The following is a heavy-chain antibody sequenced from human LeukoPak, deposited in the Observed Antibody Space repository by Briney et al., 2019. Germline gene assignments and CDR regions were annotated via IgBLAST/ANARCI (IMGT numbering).Heavy chain of an antibody. D-gene: IGHD3-22*01. CDR3: ARVSGLPVGIYFFDH. Sequence: GASVKVSCKTSGGTFNNSAISWVRQAPGQGLEWLGGIMPLFGTAGYAQKFQGRVTITKDESTRTVYLELTSLTSDDTAVYYCARVSGLPVGIYFFDHWGQGTLATVSS. J-gene: IGHJ4*02. CDR2: IMPLFGTA. CDR1: GGTFNNSA. V-gene: IGHV1-69*05.